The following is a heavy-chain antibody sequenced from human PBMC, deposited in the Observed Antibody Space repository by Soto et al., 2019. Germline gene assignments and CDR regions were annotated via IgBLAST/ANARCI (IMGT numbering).Heavy chain of an antibody. CDR2: ISAYNGNT. D-gene: IGHD4-17*01. J-gene: IGHJ4*02. CDR3: ATPSHKVTTLNFDY. Sequence: ASVKVSCKASGYTFTSYGISWVRQAPGQGLEWMGWISAYNGNTNYAQKLQGRVTMTTDTSTSTAYMELRSLRSDDTAVYYCATPSHKVTTLNFDYWGQGTLVTVSS. V-gene: IGHV1-18*01. CDR1: GYTFTSYG.